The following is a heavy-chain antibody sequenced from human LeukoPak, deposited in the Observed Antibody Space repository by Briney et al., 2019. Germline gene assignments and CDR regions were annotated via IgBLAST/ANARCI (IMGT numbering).Heavy chain of an antibody. V-gene: IGHV4-4*07. D-gene: IGHD6-13*01. CDR1: GGSMSSYY. CDR3: ARDRSSSWSAPNWFDP. Sequence: SETLSLTCTVSGGSMSSYYWSWIRQPAGKGLEWIGRIYTSGSTNYNLSLKSRVTMSVDTSKNQFSLKLSSVTAADTAVYYCARDRSSSWSAPNWFDPWGQGTLVTVSS. CDR2: IYTSGST. J-gene: IGHJ5*02.